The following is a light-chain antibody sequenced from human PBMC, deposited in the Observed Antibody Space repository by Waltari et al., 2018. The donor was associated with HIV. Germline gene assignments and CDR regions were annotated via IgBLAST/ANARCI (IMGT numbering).Light chain of an antibody. V-gene: IGLV1-47*01. CDR1: RSNIGRNY. CDR2: RNN. J-gene: IGLJ1*01. CDR3: AAWNDSLSGYV. Sequence: QSVLTQPPSASGTPGQRVTISCSGSRSNIGRNYVYWYQNFPGTAPKLLIYRNNQRPSGVPDRISGSKSGTSASLAISGLRSEDEADYYCAAWNDSLSGYVFGTGTKVTV.